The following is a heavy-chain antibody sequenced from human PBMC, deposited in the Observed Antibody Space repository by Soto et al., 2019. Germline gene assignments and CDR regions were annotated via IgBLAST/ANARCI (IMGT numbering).Heavy chain of an antibody. Sequence: LRLSCAASGFIFNEYGMHWVRQAPGKGLEWVAVIWYDGSNKYYADSVKGRFTFSRDNSKNTMSLQMNSLRVEDTAVYYCARWGCSGSNCNLNQRSFDLWGQGTLVTVSS. CDR2: IWYDGSNK. CDR3: ARWGCSGSNCNLNQRSFDL. CDR1: GFIFNEYG. J-gene: IGHJ4*02. V-gene: IGHV3-33*03. D-gene: IGHD2-15*01.